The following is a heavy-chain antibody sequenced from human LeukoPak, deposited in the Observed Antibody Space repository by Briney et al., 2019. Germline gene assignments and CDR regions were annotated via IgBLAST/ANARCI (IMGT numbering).Heavy chain of an antibody. J-gene: IGHJ6*03. V-gene: IGHV4-59*10. CDR3: AREGYSYGYGLDYYYMDV. D-gene: IGHD5-18*01. CDR1: GGSFSGYY. Sequence: SETLSLTCAVYGGSFSGYYWSWIRQPAGKGLEWIGRIYTGGSTNYNPSLKSRVTMSVDTSKNQFSLKLNSVTAADTAVYFCAREGYSYGYGLDYYYMDVWGKGTTVTVSS. CDR2: IYTGGST.